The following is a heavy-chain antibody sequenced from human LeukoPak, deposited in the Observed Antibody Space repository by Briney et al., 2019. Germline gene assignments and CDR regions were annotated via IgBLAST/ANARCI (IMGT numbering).Heavy chain of an antibody. V-gene: IGHV1-69*05. CDR2: IIPVFGTT. D-gene: IGHD6-6*01. CDR3: ARCLGDCQLVSWFDP. Sequence: SVQGSCKASGGTFGTYVITWVRQAPGQGLEWMGGIIPVFGTTNYAQKFHGRVTITTDESMSTAYMELSSLRSEDTAVYYCARCLGDCQLVSWFDPWGQGALVTVSS. CDR1: GGTFGTYV. J-gene: IGHJ5*02.